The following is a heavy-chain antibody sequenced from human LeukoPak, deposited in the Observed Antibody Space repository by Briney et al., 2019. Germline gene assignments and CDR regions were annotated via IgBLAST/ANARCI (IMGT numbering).Heavy chain of an antibody. J-gene: IGHJ4*02. CDR2: IYHSGSP. V-gene: IGHV4-38-2*01. CDR1: GYSISSASY. CDR3: ARPISSQGYFGVVID. Sequence: SETLSLTCAVSGYSISSASYWGWIRQPPGKGLERIGNIYHSGSPYYNPSLKSRVTISVDTSKNQFSLKLSSVTAADTAVYYCARPISSQGYFGVVIDWGQGTLVTVSS. D-gene: IGHD3-3*01.